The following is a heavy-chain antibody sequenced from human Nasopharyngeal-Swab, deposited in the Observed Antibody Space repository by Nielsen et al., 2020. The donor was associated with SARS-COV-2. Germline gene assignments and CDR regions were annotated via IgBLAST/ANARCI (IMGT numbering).Heavy chain of an antibody. CDR2: INPSGGST. CDR3: ARGIGVLRFLEWSHMDV. J-gene: IGHJ6*03. Sequence: ASVKVSCKASGYTFTSYYMHWVRQAPGQWLEWMGIINPSGGSTSYAQKFQGRVTMTRDTSTSTVYMELSSLRSEDTAAYYCARGIGVLRFLEWSHMDVWGKGTTVTVSS. D-gene: IGHD3-3*01. V-gene: IGHV1-46*01. CDR1: GYTFTSYY.